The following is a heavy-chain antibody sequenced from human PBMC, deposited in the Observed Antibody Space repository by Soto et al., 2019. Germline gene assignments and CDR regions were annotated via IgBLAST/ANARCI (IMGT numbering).Heavy chain of an antibody. CDR3: ARGRYGDYRIDY. CDR1: GGSFSGYY. D-gene: IGHD4-17*01. Sequence: QVQLQQWGAGLLKPSETLSLTCAVYGGSFSGYYWSWIRQPPGKGLEWIGEINHSGSTNYNPSLKSRVTISVDTSKNQFSLKLSFVTAADTAVYYCARGRYGDYRIDYWGQGTLVTVSS. CDR2: INHSGST. V-gene: IGHV4-34*01. J-gene: IGHJ4*02.